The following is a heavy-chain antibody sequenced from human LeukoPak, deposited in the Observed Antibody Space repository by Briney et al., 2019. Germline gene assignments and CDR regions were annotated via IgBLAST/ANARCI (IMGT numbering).Heavy chain of an antibody. J-gene: IGHJ4*02. Sequence: GGSLRLFCAASGFTFSSYEMNWVRQAPGKGLEWISYISGSGSTIYYADSVKGRFTISRDNAKNSLYLQMNSLRAEDTAVYYCARDTSGWYKRFDYWGQGTLVTVSS. V-gene: IGHV3-48*03. CDR2: ISGSGSTI. CDR1: GFTFSSYE. D-gene: IGHD6-19*01. CDR3: ARDTSGWYKRFDY.